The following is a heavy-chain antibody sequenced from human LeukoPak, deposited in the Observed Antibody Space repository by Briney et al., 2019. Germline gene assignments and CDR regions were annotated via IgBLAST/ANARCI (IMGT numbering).Heavy chain of an antibody. CDR3: VRTTYGDY. V-gene: IGHV3-7*02. Sequence: GGSLRLSCAASGFTLSTYWMTWVRQAPMKGLEWVAAVKPDGSEKYYLDSVRGRFTISRDNAKNSLSLQLSSLRAEDTAVYYCVRTTYGDYWGQGALVTVSS. D-gene: IGHD1-1*01. J-gene: IGHJ4*02. CDR2: VKPDGSEK. CDR1: GFTLSTYW.